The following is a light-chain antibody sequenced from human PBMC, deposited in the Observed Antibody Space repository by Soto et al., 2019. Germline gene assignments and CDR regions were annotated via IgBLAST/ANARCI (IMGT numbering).Light chain of an antibody. J-gene: IGKJ1*01. CDR1: QSISSW. CDR2: KAS. Sequence: DIQMTQSPSTVSASEGDRVTITCRASQSISSWLAWYQQKPVKAPKLLIYKASSLESGVPSRFSGSGSGTESTLTISSLQPDDFATYYCQQYNSRTFGQGTKVDIK. V-gene: IGKV1-5*03. CDR3: QQYNSRT.